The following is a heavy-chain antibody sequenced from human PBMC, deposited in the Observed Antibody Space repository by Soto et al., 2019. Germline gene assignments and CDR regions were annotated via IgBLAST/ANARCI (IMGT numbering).Heavy chain of an antibody. J-gene: IGHJ4*02. CDR2: INPSVGSA. Sequence: QVQLVQSGAEVKKPGASVKVSCKASGYTFTSYYLHWVRQAPGQGLEWMARINPSVGSATYSQEFQGRVTMTRDTSTSTVSMELRSLRSEDTAVYYCAREAAVAGTSFDYWGQGTLVTVSS. CDR1: GYTFTSYY. V-gene: IGHV1-46*01. D-gene: IGHD6-19*01. CDR3: AREAAVAGTSFDY.